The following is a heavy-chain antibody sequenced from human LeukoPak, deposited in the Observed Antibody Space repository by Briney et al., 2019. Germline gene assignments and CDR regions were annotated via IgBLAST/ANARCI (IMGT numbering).Heavy chain of an antibody. Sequence: GGSLRLSCAASGFRVSSNYVSWVRQAPGKGLEWVSVIYSGGSTYYADSVKGRFTISRDNSKNTLYLQMNSLRAEDTAVYYCARGELELLAGDYWGQGTLVTVSS. V-gene: IGHV3-53*01. CDR3: ARGELELLAGDY. CDR2: IYSGGST. D-gene: IGHD1-7*01. CDR1: GFRVSSNY. J-gene: IGHJ4*02.